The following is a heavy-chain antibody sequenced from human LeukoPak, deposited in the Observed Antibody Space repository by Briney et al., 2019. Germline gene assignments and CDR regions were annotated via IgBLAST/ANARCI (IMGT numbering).Heavy chain of an antibody. J-gene: IGHJ1*01. D-gene: IGHD6-13*01. CDR1: GFTFSSYE. CDR2: ISSSGSTI. CDR3: AIAAAGTNFQH. V-gene: IGHV3-48*03. Sequence: GGPLRLSCAASGFTFSSYEMNWVRQAPGKGLEWVSYISSSGSTIYYANSVKGRFTISRDNAKNSLYLQMNSLRAEDTAVYYCAIAAAGTNFQHWGQGTLVTVSS.